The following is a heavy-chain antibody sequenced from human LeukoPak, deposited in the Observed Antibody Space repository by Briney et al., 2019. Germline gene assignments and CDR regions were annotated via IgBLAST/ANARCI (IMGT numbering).Heavy chain of an antibody. CDR3: GSGGYFDY. J-gene: IGHJ4*02. Sequence: PGGSLRLSCLASGFTLNNFAMNWVRQAPGKGLEWLANIKQDGSVKYYVDSVKGRFTISRDNAKNSVYLQMNSLRAEDTAVYYCGSGGYFDYWGQGTLVTVSS. V-gene: IGHV3-7*01. CDR1: GFTLNNFA. CDR2: IKQDGSVK. D-gene: IGHD4-23*01.